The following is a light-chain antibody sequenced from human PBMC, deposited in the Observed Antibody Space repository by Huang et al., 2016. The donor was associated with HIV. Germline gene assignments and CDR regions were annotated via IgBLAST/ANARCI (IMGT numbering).Light chain of an antibody. CDR1: QAISNS. CDR3: QQYHSTFWT. Sequence: DIQMTQSPSSLSASVGDRITITCRATQAISNSLAWYQQKPGTAPKLLLFAASRLESGVPSRFSGSGSGTDYTLTISSLQPEDFATYYCQQYHSTFWTFGQGTKVEI. J-gene: IGKJ1*01. CDR2: AAS. V-gene: IGKV1-NL1*01.